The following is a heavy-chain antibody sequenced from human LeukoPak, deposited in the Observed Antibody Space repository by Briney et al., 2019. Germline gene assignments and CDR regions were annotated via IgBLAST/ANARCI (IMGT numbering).Heavy chain of an antibody. V-gene: IGHV3-48*01. D-gene: IGHD4-17*01. J-gene: IGHJ4*02. Sequence: GGSLRLSCAASGFTFSSYSMNWVSQAPGKGLEWVSNMSSSSSTIYYADSVKGRFTISRDNAKNSLYLQMNSLRAEDTAEYYCARDTPGYYSMTTVTTYYFDYWGQGTLVTVSS. CDR1: GFTFSSYS. CDR2: MSSSSSTI. CDR3: ARDTPGYYSMTTVTTYYFDY.